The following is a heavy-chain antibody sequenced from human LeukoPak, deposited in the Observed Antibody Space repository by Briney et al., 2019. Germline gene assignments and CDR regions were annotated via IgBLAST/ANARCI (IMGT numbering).Heavy chain of an antibody. V-gene: IGHV3-30*18. Sequence: GGSLRLSCAASGFTFSSYDMHWVRQAPGKGLEWVAVISYDGSNKYYADSVKGRFTVSRDNSKNTLFLQMNSLRAEDTAVYYCANDGGLWVSAHWGDSWGRGTLVTVSS. J-gene: IGHJ4*02. CDR2: ISYDGSNK. CDR3: ANDGGLWVSAHWGDS. D-gene: IGHD7-27*01. CDR1: GFTFSSYD.